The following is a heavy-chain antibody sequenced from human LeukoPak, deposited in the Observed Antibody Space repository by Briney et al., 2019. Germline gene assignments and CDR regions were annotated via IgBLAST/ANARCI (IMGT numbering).Heavy chain of an antibody. CDR1: GYTFTSYD. D-gene: IGHD6-13*01. CDR2: MNPNSGNT. V-gene: IGHV1-8*03. J-gene: IGHJ6*03. Sequence: WASVKVSCKASGYTFTSYDINWVRQATGQGLEWMGWMNPNSGNTGYAQKFQGRVTITRNTSISTAYMELSSLRSEDTAVYYCARGIAAAGYYYYYYMDVWGKGTTVTVSS. CDR3: ARGIAAAGYYYYYYMDV.